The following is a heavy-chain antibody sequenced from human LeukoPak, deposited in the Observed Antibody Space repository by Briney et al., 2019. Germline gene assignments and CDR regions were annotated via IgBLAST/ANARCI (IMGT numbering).Heavy chain of an antibody. J-gene: IGHJ6*03. Sequence: PGGSRRLAWAASGFTFGSYGMRWVRQAPGRGLGWVAVISFDGIKKYYADSVRRRFTTSRENSKNTLYLQMHSLRAEDTALSYCARDGEIAAVGYYYYYYMAVWGKRTTVAVSS. CDR1: GFTFGSYG. CDR2: ISFDGIKK. D-gene: IGHD6-13*01. CDR3: ARDGEIAAVGYYYYYYMAV. V-gene: IGHV3-30*19.